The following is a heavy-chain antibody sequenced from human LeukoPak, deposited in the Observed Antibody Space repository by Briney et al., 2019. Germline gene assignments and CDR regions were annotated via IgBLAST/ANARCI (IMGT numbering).Heavy chain of an antibody. D-gene: IGHD5-18*01. J-gene: IGHJ4*02. Sequence: GGSLRLSCAASGFTFSTSWMHWVRQAPGKGLEWVSSISGSSSYIYYADSVKGRFTISRHNAKNSLYLQMNSLRAEDTAVYYCARDPLFISKFTDTAMVATPGDYWGQGTLVTVSS. V-gene: IGHV3-21*01. CDR3: ARDPLFISKFTDTAMVATPGDY. CDR2: ISGSSSYI. CDR1: GFTFSTSW.